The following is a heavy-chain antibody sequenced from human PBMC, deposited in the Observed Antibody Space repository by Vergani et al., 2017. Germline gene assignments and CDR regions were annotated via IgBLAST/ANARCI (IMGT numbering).Heavy chain of an antibody. CDR3: ANHYGSGSYYFDY. Sequence: EVQLLESGGGLVQPGGSLRLSCAASGFTFSSYAMSWVRQAPGKGLEWVSAISGSGGSTYYADSVKGRFTISRDNSKNTLYLQMNSLGAEDTAVYYCANHYGSGSYYFDYWGQGTLVTVSS. D-gene: IGHD3-10*01. J-gene: IGHJ4*02. V-gene: IGHV3-23*01. CDR2: ISGSGGST. CDR1: GFTFSSYA.